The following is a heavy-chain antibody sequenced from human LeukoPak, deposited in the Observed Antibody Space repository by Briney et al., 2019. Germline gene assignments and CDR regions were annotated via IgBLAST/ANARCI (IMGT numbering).Heavy chain of an antibody. V-gene: IGHV5-51*01. D-gene: IGHD2-2*01. Sequence: GESLKISCKGSGYSFTSYWIGWVRQMPGKGLEWMGIIYPGDSDTRYSPSFQGQVTISADKSISTAYLQWSSLKASDTAMYYCARGNCSGTSCYPGDAFDIWGQGTMVTVSS. CDR2: IYPGDSDT. J-gene: IGHJ3*02. CDR1: GYSFTSYW. CDR3: ARGNCSGTSCYPGDAFDI.